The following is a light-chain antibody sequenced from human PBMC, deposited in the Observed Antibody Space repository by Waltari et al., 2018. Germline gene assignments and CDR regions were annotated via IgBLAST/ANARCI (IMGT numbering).Light chain of an antibody. Sequence: QSVLTQPPSASGTPGQKVTISCSGSRSNIGRNAVNWYQQVPGTAPILLIYTNGHRPSGVPDRFSGSKSGTSASLAISGVQSEDEAGYYCAAWDSSLGGVVFGTGTKVTVL. CDR2: TNG. V-gene: IGLV1-44*01. CDR3: AAWDSSLGGVV. CDR1: RSNIGRNA. J-gene: IGLJ1*01.